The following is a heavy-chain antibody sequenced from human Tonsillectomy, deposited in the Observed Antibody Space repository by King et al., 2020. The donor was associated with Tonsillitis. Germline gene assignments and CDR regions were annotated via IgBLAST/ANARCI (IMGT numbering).Heavy chain of an antibody. J-gene: IGHJ6*02. CDR3: ARGTVIDEAYYYGMDV. Sequence: QLVQSGAEVKKPGASVKISCKASGYTFTRYAMFWVRQAPGQRLEWMGWINAGNGNTEYSQTFQGRVTMTSDTSASTVYMELRSLRSEDTAVYYCARGTVIDEAYYYGMDVWGQGTTVTVS. CDR2: INAGNGNT. D-gene: IGHD2-21*01. V-gene: IGHV1-3*01. CDR1: GYTFTRYA.